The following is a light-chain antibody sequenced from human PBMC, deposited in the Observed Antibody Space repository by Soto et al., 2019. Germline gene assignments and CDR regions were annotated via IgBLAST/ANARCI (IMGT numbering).Light chain of an antibody. CDR3: CSYAGRATYV. J-gene: IGLJ2*01. CDR1: RSDVGSYNL. CDR2: EVF. Sequence: QSVLTQPASVSGSPGQSITISCTGPRSDVGSYNLVSWYQQYTGKAPKLIIFEVFKRPSGVSHRFSGSKSGNTASLTISGLQAEDEANYYCCSYAGRATYVFGGGTKLTVL. V-gene: IGLV2-23*02.